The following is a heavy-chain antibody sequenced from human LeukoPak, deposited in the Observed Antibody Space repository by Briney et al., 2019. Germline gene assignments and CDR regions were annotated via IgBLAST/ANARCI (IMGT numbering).Heavy chain of an antibody. V-gene: IGHV4-39*07. Sequence: PSETLSLTCTVSGGSISSSSYYWGWVRQPPGKGLEWIGSIYYSGSTYYNPSLKSRVRVSIDTSNNLFSLKLNSVTAADTAVYYCARAGYSYGSIVFDYWGQGTLVTVSS. J-gene: IGHJ4*02. CDR2: IYYSGST. CDR3: ARAGYSYGSIVFDY. CDR1: GGSISSSSYY. D-gene: IGHD5-18*01.